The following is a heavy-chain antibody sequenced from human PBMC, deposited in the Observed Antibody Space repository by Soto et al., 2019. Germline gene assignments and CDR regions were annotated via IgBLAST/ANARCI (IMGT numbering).Heavy chain of an antibody. J-gene: IGHJ6*03. Sequence: GKGLEWIGYIYYSGSTNYNPSLKSRVTISVDTSKNQFSLKLSSVTAADTAVYYCAREVSSSDYYYMDVWGKGTTVTVSS. CDR3: AREVSSSDYYYMDV. D-gene: IGHD6-25*01. CDR2: IYYSGST. V-gene: IGHV4-59*01.